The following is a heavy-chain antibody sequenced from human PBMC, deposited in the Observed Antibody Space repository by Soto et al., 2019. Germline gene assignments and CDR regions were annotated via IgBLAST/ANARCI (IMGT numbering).Heavy chain of an antibody. V-gene: IGHV4-34*01. J-gene: IGHJ6*03. Sequence: TSEPLSLTCAFHWGSFSGSFWSWIPHPPGKGVEWIGEINHSGSTNYNPSLKSRVTISVDTSKNQFSLKLSSVTAADTAVYYCARGRPMVRGVKFLYYMDVWGKGTTVTVSS. CDR2: INHSGST. CDR3: ARGRPMVRGVKFLYYMDV. D-gene: IGHD3-10*01. CDR1: WGSFSGSF.